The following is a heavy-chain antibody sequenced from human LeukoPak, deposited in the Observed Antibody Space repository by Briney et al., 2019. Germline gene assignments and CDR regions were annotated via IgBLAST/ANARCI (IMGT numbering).Heavy chain of an antibody. J-gene: IGHJ4*02. V-gene: IGHV3-48*03. CDR2: ISSSGSTI. D-gene: IGHD4-23*01. CDR3: ARDQIGGNGFDY. CDR1: GFTFSSYE. Sequence: GGSLRLSCAASGFTFSSYEMNWVRQAPGKGLEWVSYISSSGSTIYYADSVKGRFTISRDNAKNSLYLQMNSLRAEDTAVYYCARDQIGGNGFDYWGQGTLVTVSS.